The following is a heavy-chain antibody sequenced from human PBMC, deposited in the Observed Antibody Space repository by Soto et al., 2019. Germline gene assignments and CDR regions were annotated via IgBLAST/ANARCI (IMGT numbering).Heavy chain of an antibody. V-gene: IGHV3-74*01. CDR2: INSDGSST. D-gene: IGHD2-2*01. J-gene: IGHJ3*02. CDR3: ARAPGSTRNAFDI. Sequence: EVQLVESGGGLVQPGGSLRLSCAASGFTFSTYWMHWVRQVPGKGPVWVSRINSDGSSTYYADSVKGRFTISRDNAKNTLYLQMNSLRAEDTAVYYCARAPGSTRNAFDIWGQGTMVTVSS. CDR1: GFTFSTYW.